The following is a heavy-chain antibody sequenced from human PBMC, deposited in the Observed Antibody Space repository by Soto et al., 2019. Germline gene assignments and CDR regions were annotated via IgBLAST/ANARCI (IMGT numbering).Heavy chain of an antibody. D-gene: IGHD3-10*01. CDR3: ARGSGSFDY. CDR1: GGSISSYY. Sequence: SETLSLTCTVSGGSISSYYWSWIRQPPGKGLEWIGYIYYSGSTNYNPSLKSRVTISVDTSKNQFSLKLSSVTAADTAVYYCARGSGSFDYWGQGTLVTVSS. V-gene: IGHV4-59*01. J-gene: IGHJ4*02. CDR2: IYYSGST.